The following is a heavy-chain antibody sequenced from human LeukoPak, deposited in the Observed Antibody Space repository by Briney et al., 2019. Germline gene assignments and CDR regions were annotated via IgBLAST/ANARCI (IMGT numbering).Heavy chain of an antibody. CDR2: IYTSGST. Sequence: TSQTLSLTCTVSGGSISSGSYYWSWIRQPAGKGLEWIGRIYTSGSTNYNPSLKSRVTISVDTSKNQFSLKLTSVTTADTAVYYCARVYSYGYNRYFDYWGQGTLVTVSS. J-gene: IGHJ4*02. V-gene: IGHV4-61*02. CDR3: ARVYSYGYNRYFDY. D-gene: IGHD5-18*01. CDR1: GGSISSGSYY.